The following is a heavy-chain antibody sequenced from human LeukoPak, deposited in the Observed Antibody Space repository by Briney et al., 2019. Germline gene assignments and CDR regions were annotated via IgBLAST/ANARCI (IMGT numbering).Heavy chain of an antibody. Sequence: RTGGSLRLSCAASGFTFDDYGMSWVRQAPGKGLEWVSGINWNGGSTGYADSVKGRFTISRDNSKNTLYLQMNSLRAEDTAVYYCARDRNYYDSSGASLWYFDLWGRGTLVTVSS. V-gene: IGHV3-20*04. CDR1: GFTFDDYG. D-gene: IGHD3-22*01. CDR2: INWNGGST. J-gene: IGHJ2*01. CDR3: ARDRNYYDSSGASLWYFDL.